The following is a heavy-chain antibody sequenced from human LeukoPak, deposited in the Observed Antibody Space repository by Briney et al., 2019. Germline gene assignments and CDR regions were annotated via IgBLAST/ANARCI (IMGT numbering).Heavy chain of an antibody. D-gene: IGHD2-15*01. V-gene: IGHV3-21*01. CDR2: ISTSGSYI. CDR3: VRNRYGYGSGGYAPEHFHH. Sequence: PGGSLRLSCTASGFTFSNYGMDWVRQAPGKGLEWVSSISTSGSYIFYAKSVKGRFTISRDNAQKSLYLQMNSLRVEDTAVYFCVRNRYGYGSGGYAPEHFHHWGQGTLVTVSS. CDR1: GFTFSNYG. J-gene: IGHJ1*01.